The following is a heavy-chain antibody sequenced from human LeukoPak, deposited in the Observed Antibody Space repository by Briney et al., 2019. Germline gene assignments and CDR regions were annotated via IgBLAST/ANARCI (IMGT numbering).Heavy chain of an antibody. CDR1: GFTFSSYA. CDR2: ISYDGSNK. CDR3: ARVPYYDISTGYYIGSEIY. J-gene: IGHJ4*02. D-gene: IGHD3-9*01. Sequence: GGSLRLSCAASGFTFSSYAMHWVRQAPGKGLEWVAVISYDGSNKYYADSVKGRFTISRDNSKNTLYLQMNSLRAEDTAVYYCARVPYYDISTGYYIGSEIYWGQGTLVTVSS. V-gene: IGHV3-30*04.